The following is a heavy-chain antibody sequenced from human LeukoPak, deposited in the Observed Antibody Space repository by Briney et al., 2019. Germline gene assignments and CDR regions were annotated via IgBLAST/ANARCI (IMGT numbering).Heavy chain of an antibody. Sequence: ASVKVSCKASGYTFTSYYMHWVRQAPGQGLEWMGIINPSGGSTSYAQKFQGRVTMTRDMSTSTVYMELRSLRSDDTAVYYCASESSGRMDDAFDIWGQGTMVTVSS. J-gene: IGHJ3*02. D-gene: IGHD6-19*01. CDR1: GYTFTSYY. CDR3: ASESSGRMDDAFDI. V-gene: IGHV1-46*01. CDR2: INPSGGST.